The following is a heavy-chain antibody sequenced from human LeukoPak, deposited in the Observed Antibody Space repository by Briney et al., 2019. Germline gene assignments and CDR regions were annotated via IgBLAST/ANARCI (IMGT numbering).Heavy chain of an antibody. CDR3: ARAPRGATSPLDY. J-gene: IGHJ4*02. Sequence: PSETLSLTCTVPGGSISSGSYYWSWIRQPAGKGLEWIGRIYTSGSTNYNPSLKSRVTISVDTSKNQFSLKLSSVTAADTAVYYCARAPRGATSPLDYWGQGTLVTVSS. D-gene: IGHD1-26*01. V-gene: IGHV4-61*02. CDR2: IYTSGST. CDR1: GGSISSGSYY.